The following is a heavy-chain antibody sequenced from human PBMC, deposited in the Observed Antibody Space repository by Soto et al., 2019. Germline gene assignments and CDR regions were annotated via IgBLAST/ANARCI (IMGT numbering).Heavy chain of an antibody. D-gene: IGHD5-18*01. CDR3: ARGRYSYGYGYYYYGMDV. Sequence: QVQLVQSGAEVKKPGSSVKVSCKASGGTFSSYAISWVRQAPGQGLEWMGGIIPIFGTANYAQKFQGRVKIPADESTSTAYMELSSLRSEDTAVYYCARGRYSYGYGYYYYGMDVWGQGTTVTVSS. V-gene: IGHV1-69*01. CDR1: GGTFSSYA. CDR2: IIPIFGTA. J-gene: IGHJ6*02.